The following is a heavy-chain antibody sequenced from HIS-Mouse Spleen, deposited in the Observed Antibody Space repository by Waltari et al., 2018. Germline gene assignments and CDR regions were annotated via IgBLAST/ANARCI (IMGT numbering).Heavy chain of an antibody. J-gene: IGHJ2*01. D-gene: IGHD6-13*01. CDR1: GGSISSSSYY. V-gene: IGHV4-39*07. CDR2: IYYSVST. Sequence: QLQLQDSGPGLVKPSETLSLTCTVSGGSISSSSYYWGWIRQPPGKGLEWIGSIYYSVSTYYNPSLKSRVTISVDTSKNQFSLKLSSVTAADTAVYYCAREIPYSSSWYDWYFDLWGRGTLVTVSS. CDR3: AREIPYSSSWYDWYFDL.